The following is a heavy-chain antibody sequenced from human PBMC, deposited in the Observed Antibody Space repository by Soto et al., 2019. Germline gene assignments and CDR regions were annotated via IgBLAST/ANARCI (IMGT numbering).Heavy chain of an antibody. D-gene: IGHD6-13*01. Sequence: EVQLVESGGGLVQPGGSLRLSCAASGFTFSSYWMSWVRQAPGKGLEWVANIKQDGSEKYYVDSVKGRFTISRDNAKNSLYLQMNSLRADDTAVYYCARDGSSSRTLYYYYGMDVWGQGTTVTVSS. CDR3: ARDGSSSRTLYYYYGMDV. CDR2: IKQDGSEK. V-gene: IGHV3-7*01. J-gene: IGHJ6*02. CDR1: GFTFSSYW.